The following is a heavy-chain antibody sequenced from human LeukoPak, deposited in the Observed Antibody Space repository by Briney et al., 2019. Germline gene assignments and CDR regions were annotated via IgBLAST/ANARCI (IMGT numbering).Heavy chain of an antibody. J-gene: IGHJ4*02. Sequence: GGSLRLSCAASGFTFSRFAMSWVRQAPGKGLEWISGISGSGASTYYADSVTGRFTISRDNSRNTLYLQMNSLRGDDTAVYYCAKDVGKWESLHFFDYWGQGTLVTVSS. CDR3: AKDVGKWESLHFFDY. V-gene: IGHV3-23*01. CDR1: GFTFSRFA. CDR2: ISGSGAST. D-gene: IGHD1-26*01.